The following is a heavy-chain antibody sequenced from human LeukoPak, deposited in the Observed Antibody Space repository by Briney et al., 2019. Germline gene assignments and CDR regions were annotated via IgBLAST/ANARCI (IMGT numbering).Heavy chain of an antibody. D-gene: IGHD3-22*01. J-gene: IGHJ4*02. Sequence: GGSLRLSCAASGFTFSSYEMNWVRQAPGKGLEWVSYISSSGSTIYYADSVKGRFTISRDNAKNSLYPQMNSLRAEDTAVYYCARWGYYYDSSGYYYPFDYWGQGTLVTVSS. CDR3: ARWGYYYDSSGYYYPFDY. CDR1: GFTFSSYE. V-gene: IGHV3-48*03. CDR2: ISSSGSTI.